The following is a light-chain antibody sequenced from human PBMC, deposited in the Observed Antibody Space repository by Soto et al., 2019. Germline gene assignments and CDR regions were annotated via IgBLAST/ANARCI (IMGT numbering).Light chain of an antibody. V-gene: IGKV3D-11*01. CDR1: RAVNTR. Sequence: MLLTPSPSPLSSLPGGGVSLYGGASRAVNTRLAWYQHKPGHAPRLLLYLPSNRAAGIPASFSGSGGGTDLTLTISSLEHEDFAVYYCQQHNTRHRWTFGQGTKVDIK. CDR3: QQHNTRHRWT. J-gene: IGKJ1*01. CDR2: LPS.